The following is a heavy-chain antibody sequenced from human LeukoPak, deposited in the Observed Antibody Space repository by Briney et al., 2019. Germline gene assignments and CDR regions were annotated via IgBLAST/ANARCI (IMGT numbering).Heavy chain of an antibody. J-gene: IGHJ6*02. CDR3: ARDRTGTTAYYYGMDV. CDR2: IYYSGST. V-gene: IGHV4-30-4*01. Sequence: SETLSLTCTVSGGSISIGDYYWSWIRQPPGKGLEWIGYIYYSGSTYYNPSLKSRVTISVDTPKNQFSLKLSSVTAADTAVYYCARDRTGTTAYYYGMDVWGQGTTVTVSS. CDR1: GGSISIGDYY. D-gene: IGHD1-1*01.